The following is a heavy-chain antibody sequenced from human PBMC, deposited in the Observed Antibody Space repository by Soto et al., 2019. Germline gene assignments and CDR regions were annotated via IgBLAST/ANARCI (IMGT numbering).Heavy chain of an antibody. V-gene: IGHV3-49*03. D-gene: IGHD3-10*01. Sequence: GGSLRLSCTASGFTFGDYAMSWFRQAPGKGLEWVGFIRSKAYGGTTEYAASVKGRFTISRDDSKSIAYLQMNSLETEDTAVYYCTRGYGSGSYTDYYYYYGMDVWGQGTTVTVSS. CDR2: IRSKAYGGTT. CDR1: GFTFGDYA. CDR3: TRGYGSGSYTDYYYYYGMDV. J-gene: IGHJ6*02.